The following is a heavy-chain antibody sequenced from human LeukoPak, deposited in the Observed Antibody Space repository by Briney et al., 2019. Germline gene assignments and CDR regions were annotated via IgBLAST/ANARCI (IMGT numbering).Heavy chain of an antibody. CDR1: GFTFSSYA. CDR2: VSTNGGST. J-gene: IGHJ4*02. V-gene: IGHV3-64*01. CDR3: ARDHGSGSYSDY. Sequence: GGSLRLSCAASGFTFSSYAMHWVRQAPGKGLEYVSGVSTNGGSTNYANSVKGRFTISRDNSKNTLYLQMGSLRAEDMAVYYCARDHGSGSYSDYWGQGTLVTVSS. D-gene: IGHD1-26*01.